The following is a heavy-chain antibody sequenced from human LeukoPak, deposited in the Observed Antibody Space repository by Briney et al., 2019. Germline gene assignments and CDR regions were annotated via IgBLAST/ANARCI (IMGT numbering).Heavy chain of an antibody. J-gene: IGHJ4*02. Sequence: PGGSLRLSCAASGFTFNSHSMNWVRQAPGKGLEWVSSISPSGNYIYYADSVEGRFTISRDNAKNSLYLQMNSLRAEDTAVYYCARGLSIAAAGNYFDYWGQGTLVTVSS. CDR1: GFTFNSHS. CDR3: ARGLSIAAAGNYFDY. V-gene: IGHV3-21*01. D-gene: IGHD6-13*01. CDR2: ISPSGNYI.